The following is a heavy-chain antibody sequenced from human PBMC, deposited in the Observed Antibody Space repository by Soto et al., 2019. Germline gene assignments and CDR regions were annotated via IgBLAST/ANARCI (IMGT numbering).Heavy chain of an antibody. Sequence: ASVKVSCKASGGTFSSYAISWVRQAPGQGLEWMGGIIPIFGTANYAQKFQGRVTITADESTSTAYMELSSLRSEDTAVYYCARGGLYYDILTSFDYWGQGTLVTVSS. CDR3: ARGGLYYDILTSFDY. CDR2: IIPIFGTA. CDR1: GGTFSSYA. V-gene: IGHV1-69*13. D-gene: IGHD3-9*01. J-gene: IGHJ4*02.